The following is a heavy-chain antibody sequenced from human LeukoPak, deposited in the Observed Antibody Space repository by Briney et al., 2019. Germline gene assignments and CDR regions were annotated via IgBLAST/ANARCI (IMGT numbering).Heavy chain of an antibody. CDR2: ISASGDVT. D-gene: IGHD1-1*01. Sequence: GGSLRLSCAASEFTFSKFPMGWVRQAPGRGLEWVSAISASGDVTFHADSVRGRFTISRDNSKNTLFLQMNDLRVEDTAKFYCAKSLFTSATGTGRAFHIWGQGTMVSVSS. V-gene: IGHV3-23*01. CDR3: AKSLFTSATGTGRAFHI. CDR1: EFTFSKFP. J-gene: IGHJ3*02.